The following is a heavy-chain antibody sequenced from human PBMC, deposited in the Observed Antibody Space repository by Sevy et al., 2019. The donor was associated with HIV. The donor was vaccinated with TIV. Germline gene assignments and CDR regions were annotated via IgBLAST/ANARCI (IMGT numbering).Heavy chain of an antibody. D-gene: IGHD6-13*01. CDR1: NGSINSLSYY. J-gene: IGHJ5*02. CDR2: IYASGSA. Sequence: SETLSLTCTVSNGSINSLSYYWSWVRQPAGKGLEWLGRIYASGSANYNPSLKSRIIMSVDTSKNQFYLRLASVTAEDTAMYFCARLPYSSNWFDPWGQGTLVTVSS. CDR3: ARLPYSSNWFDP. V-gene: IGHV4-61*02.